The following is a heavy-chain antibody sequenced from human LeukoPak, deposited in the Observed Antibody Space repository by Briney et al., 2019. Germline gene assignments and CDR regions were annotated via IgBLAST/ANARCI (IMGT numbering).Heavy chain of an antibody. CDR3: AREYDFWSGYEDY. CDR2: IKQDGSEK. CDR1: GFTFSSYW. D-gene: IGHD3-3*01. J-gene: IGHJ4*02. V-gene: IGHV3-7*01. Sequence: GGSLRLSCAASGFTFSSYWMSWVRQAPGKGLEWVANIKQDGSEKYYVDSVKGRFTISRDNAKNSLYLQMSSLRAGDTAVYYCAREYDFWSGYEDYWGQGTLVTVSS.